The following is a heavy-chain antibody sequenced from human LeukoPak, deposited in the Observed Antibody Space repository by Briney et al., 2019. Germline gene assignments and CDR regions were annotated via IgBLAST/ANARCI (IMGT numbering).Heavy chain of an antibody. CDR1: GFIFSSFS. J-gene: IGHJ4*02. V-gene: IGHV3-21*01. CDR2: ISTSGGLSSV. CDR3: ARGGLTITMFGVPIIRNFDY. Sequence: GGSLRLSCAASGFIFSSFSVNWVRQAPGKGLEWVSCISTSGGLSSVYYADSEKGRFTISRDNARNSLFLQMNSLGAEDTAVYYCARGGLTITMFGVPIIRNFDYWGQGTLVTVSS. D-gene: IGHD3-3*01.